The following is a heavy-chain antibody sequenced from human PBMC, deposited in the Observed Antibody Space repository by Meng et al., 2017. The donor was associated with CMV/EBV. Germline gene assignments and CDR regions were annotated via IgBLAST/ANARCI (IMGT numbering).Heavy chain of an antibody. J-gene: IGHJ6*02. CDR3: ALGYCSSTSCYSYYYYGMDV. CDR1: GYTFTSYA. V-gene: IGHV1-69*05. D-gene: IGHD2-2*01. CDR2: IIPIFGTA. Sequence: SVKVSCKASGYTFTSYAISWVRQAPGQGLEWMGGIIPIFGTANYAQKFQGRVTITTDESTSTAYMELSSLRSEDTAVYYCALGYCSSTSCYSYYYYGMDVWGQGTTVTVSS.